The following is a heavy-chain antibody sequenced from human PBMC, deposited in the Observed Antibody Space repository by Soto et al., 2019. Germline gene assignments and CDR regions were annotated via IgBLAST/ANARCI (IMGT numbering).Heavy chain of an antibody. CDR1: GFTFSSYS. CDR2: ISSSSSTI. J-gene: IGHJ5*02. V-gene: IGHV3-48*01. D-gene: IGHD3-10*01. CDR3: AREAWFGELSWFDP. Sequence: GGSLRLSCAASGFTFSSYSMNWVRQAPGKGLEWVSYISSSSSTIYYADSVKGRFTISRDNAKNSLYLQMNSLRAEDTAVYYCAREAWFGELSWFDPWGQGTLVTVSS.